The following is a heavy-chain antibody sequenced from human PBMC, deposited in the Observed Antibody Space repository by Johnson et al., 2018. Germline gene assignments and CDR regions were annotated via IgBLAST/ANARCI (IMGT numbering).Heavy chain of an antibody. D-gene: IGHD1-26*01. V-gene: IGHV3-43D*03. CDR1: GFTFEEYA. CDR2: ISWDGGNT. Sequence: VQLVQSGGGVVQPGGSLRLSCAASGFTFEEYAMHWVRQTPGKGLEWVGLISWDGGNTYYGDSVKGRFTISRDNTKNSLYLQMNSLRPEDTAVYYCVKGSTFAAISGVYFQHWGQGTLVTVSS. J-gene: IGHJ1*01. CDR3: VKGSTFAAISGVYFQH.